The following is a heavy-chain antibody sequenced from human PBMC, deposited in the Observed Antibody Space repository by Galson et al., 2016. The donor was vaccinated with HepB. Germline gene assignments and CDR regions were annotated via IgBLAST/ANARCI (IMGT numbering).Heavy chain of an antibody. Sequence: SLRLSCAASGFTFSTYNMNWVRQTPGKGLEWVSSISGSGSYLYYADSVKGRFTISRDNANNSLYLHLGSLRAEDTAVHYCSRDLRNVERPDLTYYYGMDVGGQGTTVTVSS. CDR2: ISGSGSYL. J-gene: IGHJ6*02. CDR3: SRDLRNVERPDLTYYYGMDV. V-gene: IGHV3-21*01. CDR1: GFTFSTYN. D-gene: IGHD3-3*01.